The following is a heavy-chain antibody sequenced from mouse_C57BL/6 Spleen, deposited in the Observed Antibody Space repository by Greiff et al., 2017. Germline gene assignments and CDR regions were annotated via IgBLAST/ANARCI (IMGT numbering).Heavy chain of an antibody. J-gene: IGHJ1*03. CDR2: INPNNGGT. V-gene: IGHV1-22*01. CDR1: GYTFTDYN. Sequence: VQLQPSGPELVKPGASVKMSCKASGYTFTDYNMHWVKQSHGKSLEWIGYINPNNGGTSYNQKFKVKATLTVNKSSSTAYMELRSLTSEDSAVYYCASGRTGTYGYFDVWGKGTTVTVSS. CDR3: ASGRTGTYGYFDV. D-gene: IGHD4-1*01.